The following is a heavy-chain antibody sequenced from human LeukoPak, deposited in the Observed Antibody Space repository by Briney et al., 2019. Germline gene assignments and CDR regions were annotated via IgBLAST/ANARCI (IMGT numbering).Heavy chain of an antibody. Sequence: PSETLSLTCTVSGGSVSSGSYYWSWIRQPPGKGLEWIGYIYYSGGTKYTPSLRSRVTISVDTSKNQFSLKLSSVTAADTAVYYCAGEGAYTHYVAYWGQGTLVTVSS. CDR2: IYYSGGT. CDR1: GGSVSSGSYY. J-gene: IGHJ4*02. CDR3: AGEGAYTHYVAY. D-gene: IGHD1-26*01. V-gene: IGHV4-61*01.